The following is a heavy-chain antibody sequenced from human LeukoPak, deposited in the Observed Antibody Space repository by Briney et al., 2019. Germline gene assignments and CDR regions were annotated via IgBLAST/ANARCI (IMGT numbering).Heavy chain of an antibody. V-gene: IGHV4-4*07. CDR1: GGSISSYY. CDR2: LYSSRST. Sequence: PSETLSLTCTVSGGSISSYYWNWIRQTAGKGLVWIGRLYSSRSTNYNPSLKSRVTISVDTSKNQFSLKLSSVTAADTAVYYCARGYCSGGSCYSYYYYNYMDVWGKGTTVTVS. D-gene: IGHD2-15*01. CDR3: ARGYCSGGSCYSYYYYNYMDV. J-gene: IGHJ6*03.